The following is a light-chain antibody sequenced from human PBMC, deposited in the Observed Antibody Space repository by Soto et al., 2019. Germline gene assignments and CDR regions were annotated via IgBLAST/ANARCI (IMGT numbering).Light chain of an antibody. Sequence: ENVLTQSPGTLSLSPGERATLSCRASQSISSSYLAWYQQKPGQPPRLLIYGASNRATGIPDRFSGSGSGTDFTLTSSRLEPEDFAVYYCQQYSGSPPLTFGGGTKVEIK. CDR2: GAS. CDR3: QQYSGSPPLT. J-gene: IGKJ4*01. CDR1: QSISSSY. V-gene: IGKV3-20*01.